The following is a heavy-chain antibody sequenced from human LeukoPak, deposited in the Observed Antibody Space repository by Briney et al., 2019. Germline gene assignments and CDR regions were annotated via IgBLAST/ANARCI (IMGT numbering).Heavy chain of an antibody. CDR2: INSDASST. D-gene: IGHD5-12*01. CDR3: ARDIHSGFDQ. V-gene: IGHV3-74*01. Sequence: GGPLRLSCAASGFTFSSYWMHWVRQAPGTGLVWVSRINSDASSTNYADSVKGRFTISRDNAKNTLYLQMNSLRAEDTAVYYCARDIHSGFDQWGQGTLVTVSS. J-gene: IGHJ5*02. CDR1: GFTFSSYW.